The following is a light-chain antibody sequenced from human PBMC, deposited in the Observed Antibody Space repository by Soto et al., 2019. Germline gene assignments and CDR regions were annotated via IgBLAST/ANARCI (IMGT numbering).Light chain of an antibody. CDR3: LQHKSYPIT. J-gene: IGKJ5*01. CDR1: QDISNY. CDR2: DAS. Sequence: DIQMTQSPSSLSASVGDRVTLTCQASQDISNYLVWFQQKPGKVPKRLIYDASSLQTGVPSRFSGSGSGTEFTLTISSLQPEDFATYYCLQHKSYPITFGQGTRLEIK. V-gene: IGKV1-17*03.